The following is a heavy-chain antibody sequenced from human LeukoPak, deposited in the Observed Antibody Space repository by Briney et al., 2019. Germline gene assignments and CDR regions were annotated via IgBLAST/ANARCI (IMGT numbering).Heavy chain of an antibody. CDR1: GGSVTSGGYY. V-gene: IGHV4-31*03. J-gene: IGHJ4*02. Sequence: SETLSLTCTVSGGSVTSGGYYWSWIRQHPGKGPEWIGFIYSGGSTFYNPSLKSRVTISVDKSKNQFSLKLSSVTAADTAVYYCARVHGDYGDYWGQGTLVTVSS. CDR3: ARVHGDYGDY. D-gene: IGHD4-17*01. CDR2: IYSGGST.